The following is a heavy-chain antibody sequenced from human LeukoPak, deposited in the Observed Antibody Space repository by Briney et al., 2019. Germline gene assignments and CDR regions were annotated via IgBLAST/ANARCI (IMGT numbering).Heavy chain of an antibody. CDR1: GGSISSGGYY. V-gene: IGHV4-61*08. J-gene: IGHJ5*02. D-gene: IGHD6-6*01. Sequence: SETLSLTCTVSGGSISSGGYYWSWLRQHPGKGLEWIGYIYYSGSTNYNPSLKSRVTISVNTSKNQFSLKLSSVTAADTAVYYCLRSSSRAGWFDPWGQGTLVTVSS. CDR2: IYYSGST. CDR3: LRSSSRAGWFDP.